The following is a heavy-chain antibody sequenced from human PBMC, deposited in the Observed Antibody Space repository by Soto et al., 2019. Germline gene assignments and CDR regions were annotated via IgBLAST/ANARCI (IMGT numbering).Heavy chain of an antibody. J-gene: IGHJ3*02. D-gene: IGHD3-3*01. CDR2: ISSSSSTI. V-gene: IGHV3-48*01. CDR1: GFAFSSYS. CDR3: ARIFGVLRFLEWPHGAFDI. Sequence: GGSLRLSCAASGFAFSSYSMNWVRQAPGKGLEWVSYISSSSSTIYYADSVKGRFTISRDNAKNSLYLQMNSLRAEDTAVYYCARIFGVLRFLEWPHGAFDIWGQGTMVTVSS.